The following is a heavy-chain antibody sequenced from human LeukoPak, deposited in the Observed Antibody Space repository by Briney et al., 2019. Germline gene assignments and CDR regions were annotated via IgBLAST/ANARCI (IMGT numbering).Heavy chain of an antibody. Sequence: SGTLSLTCAVSGYSISSGYYCGWSRQPPGRGLEWFGSIYISGSIYYNPSLKSRVTISVDTSKNPFSLMMSSVSAADTAVCYCVRGTSAVRNLDSWGQGTLVTVSS. J-gene: IGHJ4*02. CDR3: VRGTSAVRNLDS. CDR2: IYISGSI. V-gene: IGHV4-38-2*01. D-gene: IGHD1-14*01. CDR1: GYSISSGYY.